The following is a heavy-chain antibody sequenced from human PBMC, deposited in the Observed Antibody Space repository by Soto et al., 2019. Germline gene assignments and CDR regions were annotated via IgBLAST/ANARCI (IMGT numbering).Heavy chain of an antibody. CDR3: ARDLYPLAYYFDF. CDR1: GYTFTNHG. D-gene: IGHD2-8*01. J-gene: IGHJ4*02. V-gene: IGHV1-18*04. Sequence: GASVKVSCKASGYTFTNHGISWVRQAPGQGLEWLGWISGHNGNTKYAQRLKGRVTMTADTSTSTAYMELRSLRSDDTAVYYCARDLYPLAYYFDFWGQGTLVTVYS. CDR2: ISGHNGNT.